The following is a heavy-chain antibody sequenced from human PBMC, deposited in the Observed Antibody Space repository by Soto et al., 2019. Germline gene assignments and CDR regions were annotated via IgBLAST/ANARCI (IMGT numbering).Heavy chain of an antibody. V-gene: IGHV3-48*01. Sequence: EVQLVESGGGLGQPGGSLRLSCAASGFTFSSYTMTWVRQAPGKGLEWVSHITSSSTIYYADSVKDRFTISRDNAKNSLYLQMNSLRAEDTAVYYCARSYNYGSGRKLDYWGQGTQVIVSS. CDR1: GFTFSSYT. J-gene: IGHJ4*02. D-gene: IGHD3-10*01. CDR2: ITSSSTI. CDR3: ARSYNYGSGRKLDY.